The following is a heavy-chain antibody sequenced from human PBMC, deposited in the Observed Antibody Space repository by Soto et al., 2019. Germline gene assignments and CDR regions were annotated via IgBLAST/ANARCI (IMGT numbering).Heavy chain of an antibody. CDR3: ARVPGYYDILTGYYPFDY. CDR1: GGTFSSYT. Sequence: SVKVSCKASGGTFSSYTISWVRQAPGQGLEWMGRIIPILGIANYAQKFQGRVTSTADKSTSTAYMELRSLRSDDTAVYYCARVPGYYDILTGYYPFDYWGQGTLVTVSS. J-gene: IGHJ4*02. D-gene: IGHD3-9*01. V-gene: IGHV1-69*02. CDR2: IIPILGIA.